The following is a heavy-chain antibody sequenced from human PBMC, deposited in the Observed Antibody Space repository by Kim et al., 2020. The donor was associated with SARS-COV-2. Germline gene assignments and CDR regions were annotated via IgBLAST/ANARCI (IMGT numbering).Heavy chain of an antibody. CDR2: ISSSGSTI. Sequence: GGSLRLSCAASGFTFSSYEMNWVRQAPGKGLEWVSYISSSGSTIYYADSVKGRFTISRDNAKNSLYLQMNSLRAEDTAVYYCARDAPDTAMDYWGQGTLVTVSS. CDR1: GFTFSSYE. CDR3: ARDAPDTAMDY. D-gene: IGHD5-18*01. J-gene: IGHJ4*02. V-gene: IGHV3-48*03.